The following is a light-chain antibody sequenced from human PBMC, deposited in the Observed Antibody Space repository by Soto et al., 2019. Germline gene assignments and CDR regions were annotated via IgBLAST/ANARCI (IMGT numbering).Light chain of an antibody. J-gene: IGLJ1*01. V-gene: IGLV2-14*01. Sequence: QSALTQPPSASGSPGQSVTISCTGTSSDVGGYDYVSWYQQHPGKAPKLMISGVSNRPSGASNRFSGSKSGNTASLTISGLQAEDEADYYCSSYTGSSTPFVFGTGTKVTVL. CDR2: GVS. CDR1: SSDVGGYDY. CDR3: SSYTGSSTPFV.